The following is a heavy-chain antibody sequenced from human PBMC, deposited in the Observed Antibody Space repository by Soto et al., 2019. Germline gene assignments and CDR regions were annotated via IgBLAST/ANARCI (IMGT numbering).Heavy chain of an antibody. D-gene: IGHD4-17*01. CDR2: IYYSGST. Sequence: SETLSLTCTVSGGSISSGGYYWSWIRQHPGKGLEWIGYIYYSGSTYYNPSLKSRVTISVDTSKNQFSLKLSSVTAADTAVYYCARAASPNYGDYAIDYWGQGTLVTVSS. J-gene: IGHJ4*02. CDR1: GGSISSGGYY. V-gene: IGHV4-31*03. CDR3: ARAASPNYGDYAIDY.